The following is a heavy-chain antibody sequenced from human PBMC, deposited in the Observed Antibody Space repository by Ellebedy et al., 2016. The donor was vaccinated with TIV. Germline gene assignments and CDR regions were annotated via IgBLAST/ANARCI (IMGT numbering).Heavy chain of an antibody. D-gene: IGHD2-15*01. J-gene: IGHJ4*02. CDR2: ISSNGGST. V-gene: IGHV3-64D*09. CDR3: ARGYCSGGSCSRTLEDY. CDR1: GFTFSNYA. Sequence: GESLKISCSASGFTFSNYAMHWVRQAPGKGLEYVSAISSNGGSTYYADSVKGRFTISRDNSKNTLYLQMSSLRAEDTAVYYCARGYCSGGSCSRTLEDYWGQGTLVTVSS.